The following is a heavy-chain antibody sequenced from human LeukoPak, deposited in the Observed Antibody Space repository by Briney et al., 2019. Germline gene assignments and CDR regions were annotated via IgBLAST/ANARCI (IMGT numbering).Heavy chain of an antibody. V-gene: IGHV4-59*08. Sequence: PSETLSLTCIVSSGSISNDYWNWIRQSPEKGLEWIGYMSYRGRTNYNPSLKSRVTMYVDTSKNQFSLEVSSVTAADTAVYYCARAHHSGVDDWYFDLWGRGTLVTVSS. CDR2: MSYRGRT. J-gene: IGHJ2*01. D-gene: IGHD2-15*01. CDR3: ARAHHSGVDDWYFDL. CDR1: SGSISNDY.